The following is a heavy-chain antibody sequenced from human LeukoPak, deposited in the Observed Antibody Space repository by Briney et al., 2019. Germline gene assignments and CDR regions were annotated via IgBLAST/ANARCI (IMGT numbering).Heavy chain of an antibody. V-gene: IGHV1-2*02. CDR1: GYTFTGYY. CDR3: ARVGSNGVGIKYSRMLRGAFDY. Sequence: ASVKVSSKASGYTFTGYYMHWVRQAPGQGLEWMGWINPNSGGTNYAQKFQGRVTMTRDTSISTAYMELSRLRSDDTAVYYCARVGSNGVGIKYSRMLRGAFDYWGQGTLVTVSS. CDR2: INPNSGGT. D-gene: IGHD6-6*01. J-gene: IGHJ4*02.